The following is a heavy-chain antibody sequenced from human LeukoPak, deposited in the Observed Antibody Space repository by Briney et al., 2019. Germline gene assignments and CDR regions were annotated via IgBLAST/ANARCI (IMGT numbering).Heavy chain of an antibody. D-gene: IGHD6-25*01. J-gene: IGHJ4*02. Sequence: SETLSLTCTVSGGSISGYYWSWIRQPPGKGLEWIGYIYYSGSTNYNPSLKSRVTISVDTSKNQFSLKLSSVTAADTAVYYCARAGGVKTAALDLDYWGQGTLVTVSS. CDR2: IYYSGST. V-gene: IGHV4-59*01. CDR1: GGSISGYY. CDR3: ARAGGVKTAALDLDY.